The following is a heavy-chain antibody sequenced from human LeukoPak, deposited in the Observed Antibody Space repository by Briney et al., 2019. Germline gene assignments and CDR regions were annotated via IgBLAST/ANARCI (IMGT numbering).Heavy chain of an antibody. D-gene: IGHD1-1*01. CDR1: GFSFTDYP. Sequence: GGSLRLSCATSGFSFTDYPMNWVRQAPGKGLEWISNIRTTAEGAKYAYYADSVKGRVTISRDDGKNTLYLHMNSLRDDDTAVYYCATDQRHAFDYWGQGILVIVSS. V-gene: IGHV3-48*02. J-gene: IGHJ4*02. CDR3: ATDQRHAFDY. CDR2: IRTTAEGAKYA.